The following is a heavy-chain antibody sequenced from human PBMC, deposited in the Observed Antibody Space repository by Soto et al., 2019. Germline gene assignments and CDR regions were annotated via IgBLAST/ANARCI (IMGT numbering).Heavy chain of an antibody. V-gene: IGHV4-30-2*01. CDR3: ASGSHVPHY. CDR2: ISHSGST. D-gene: IGHD6-6*01. J-gene: IGHJ4*02. Sequence: QESGSGLVKPSQTLSLTCAVSGGSISSGGYSWSWIRQPPGKGLEWIGYISHSGSTYYNPSLKSRVTTSVDRSKNQFSLKLSSVAAADTAMYYCASGSHVPHYWGQGTLVTVSS. CDR1: GGSISSGGYS.